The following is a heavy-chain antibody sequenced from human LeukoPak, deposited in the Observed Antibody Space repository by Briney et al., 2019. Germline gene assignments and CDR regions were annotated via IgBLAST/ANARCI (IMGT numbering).Heavy chain of an antibody. V-gene: IGHV1-69*05. J-gene: IGHJ4*02. CDR3: ARTPSGIAVAEDY. CDR2: IIPIFGTA. D-gene: IGHD6-19*01. Sequence: SVKVSCKASGGTFSSYAISWVRQAPGQGLEWMGRIIPIFGTANYAQKFQGRVTITTDKSTSTAYMELSGLRSEDTAVYYCARTPSGIAVAEDYWGQGTLVTVSS. CDR1: GGTFSSYA.